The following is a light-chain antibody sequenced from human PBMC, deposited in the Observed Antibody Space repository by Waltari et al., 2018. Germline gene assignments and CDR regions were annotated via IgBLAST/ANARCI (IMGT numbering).Light chain of an antibody. Sequence: QSALTQPASVSGSPGQSITISCTGTSSDVGGSKYVSWYQQHPGKAPKLMIYEVSNRPSGLSNRFSGSKSGNTASLTSSGLQAEDESDYYCSSSTTGVVVFGGGTKLTVL. V-gene: IGLV2-14*01. CDR2: EVS. CDR3: SSSTTGVVV. CDR1: SSDVGGSKY. J-gene: IGLJ2*01.